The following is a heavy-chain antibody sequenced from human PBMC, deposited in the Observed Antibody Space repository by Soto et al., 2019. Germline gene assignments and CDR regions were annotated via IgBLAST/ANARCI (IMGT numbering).Heavy chain of an antibody. J-gene: IGHJ3*02. CDR3: AAGYTTGLDAFDI. CDR2: IFPGDSDT. Sequence: PGESLKISCNGSGYNFANDWNGWVRQMPGKGLEWMGMIFPGDSDTKNSPSLQGQITMSVDKSDSSAYLQWRSLKASDTAMYYCAAGYTTGLDAFDIWGQGTMVTVSS. V-gene: IGHV5-51*01. CDR1: GYNFANDW. D-gene: IGHD6-13*01.